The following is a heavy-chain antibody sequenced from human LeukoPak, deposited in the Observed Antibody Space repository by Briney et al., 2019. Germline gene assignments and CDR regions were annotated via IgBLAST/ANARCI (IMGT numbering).Heavy chain of an antibody. CDR3: ARGGSYTSGWYGY. D-gene: IGHD6-19*01. V-gene: IGHV4-61*08. CDR1: GGSISNNGYY. Sequence: SETLSLTCTVSGGSISNNGYYWSWIRQPPGKGLEWIGYIYYSGSTKYNPSLKSRVTISVDTSKNQFSLKLSSVTAADTAVYYCARGGSYTSGWYGYWGQGTLITVSS. J-gene: IGHJ4*02. CDR2: IYYSGST.